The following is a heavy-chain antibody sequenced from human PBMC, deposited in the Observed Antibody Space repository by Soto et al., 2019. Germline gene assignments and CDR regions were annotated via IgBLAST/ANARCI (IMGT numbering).Heavy chain of an antibody. D-gene: IGHD3-10*01. CDR2: IYHSGST. V-gene: IGHV4-30-2*01. CDR3: NSLKTEDTAVYYCTTDLYLPY. Sequence: PSETLSLTCAVSGGSISSGGYSWSWIRQPPGKGLEWIGYIYHSGSTYYNPSLKSRVTISVDRSKNQFSLKLSSVSSVFTLYLQMNSLKTEDTAVYYCTTDLYLPYWGQGTLVTVSS. J-gene: IGHJ4*02. CDR1: GGSISSGGYS.